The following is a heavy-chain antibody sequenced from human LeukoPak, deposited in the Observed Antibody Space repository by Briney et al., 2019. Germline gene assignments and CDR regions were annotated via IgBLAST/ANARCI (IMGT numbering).Heavy chain of an antibody. CDR1: GYSISSGYY. J-gene: IGHJ4*02. CDR2: IYYSGST. CDR3: ARKNVGYRSGQLDY. D-gene: IGHD6-19*01. Sequence: SETLSLTCTVSGYSISSGYYWSWIRQPPGKELEWIGYIYYSGSTNYNPSLKSRVTISVDTSKNQFSLKLSSVTAADTAVYYCARKNVGYRSGQLDYWGQGTLVTVSS. V-gene: IGHV4-59*01.